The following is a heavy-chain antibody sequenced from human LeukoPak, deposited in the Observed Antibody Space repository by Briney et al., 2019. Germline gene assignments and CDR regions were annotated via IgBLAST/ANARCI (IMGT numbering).Heavy chain of an antibody. CDR3: AREYRYCSDGGCTEPRDGFDI. CDR1: GYTFNNNG. CDR2: ISANNINT. Sequence: ASVKVSCKASGYTFNNNGITWVRQAPGQGLEWMGWISANNINTNYALKVEGRVTMTADTSTNTAYMELRSLRSDDTAVYYCAREYRYCSDGGCTEPRDGFDIWGQGTMVTVSS. J-gene: IGHJ3*02. D-gene: IGHD2-15*01. V-gene: IGHV1-18*01.